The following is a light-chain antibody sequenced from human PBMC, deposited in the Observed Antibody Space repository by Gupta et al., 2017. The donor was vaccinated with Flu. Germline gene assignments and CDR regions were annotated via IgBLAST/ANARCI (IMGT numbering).Light chain of an antibody. CDR1: QSVGTY. CDR3: QKLSNWPPSP. Sequence: EIVLTQSPATLYLSPGESATLSCRASQSVGTYLAWYQQKQGQTPRLLIYDASNRDTGIPARFSGSGDGKEVTITISSREQEEFAVYYCQKLSNWPPSPFGQGTRMEI. V-gene: IGKV3-11*01. CDR2: DAS. J-gene: IGKJ2*01.